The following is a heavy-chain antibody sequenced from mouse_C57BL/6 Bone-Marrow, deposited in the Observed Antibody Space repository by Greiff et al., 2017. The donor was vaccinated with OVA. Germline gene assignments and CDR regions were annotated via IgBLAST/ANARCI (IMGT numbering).Heavy chain of an antibody. CDR1: GYTFTSYG. CDR2: IYPRSGNT. Sequence: QVQLQQSGAELARPGASVKLSCKASGYTFTSYGISWVKQRTGQGLEWIGEIYPRSGNTYYNEKFKGKATLTADKSSSTAYMELRSLTSEDSAVYFCARFLYYDYEGAMDYWGQGTSVTVSS. CDR3: ARFLYYDYEGAMDY. D-gene: IGHD2-4*01. V-gene: IGHV1-81*01. J-gene: IGHJ4*01.